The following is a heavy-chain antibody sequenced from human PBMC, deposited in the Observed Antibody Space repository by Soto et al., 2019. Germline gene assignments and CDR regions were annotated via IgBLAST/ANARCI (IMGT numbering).Heavy chain of an antibody. V-gene: IGHV1-2*04. Sequence: GASVKVSCKASGYTLTDYYMNWVRQAPGQGLEWMGWINPNSGGTNYAQKFQGWVTMTRDTSISTVYMELSRLTSDDTAVYYCARSSHGLDVWGQGTTVTVSS. CDR1: GYTLTDYY. CDR2: INPNSGGT. CDR3: ARSSHGLDV. J-gene: IGHJ6*02.